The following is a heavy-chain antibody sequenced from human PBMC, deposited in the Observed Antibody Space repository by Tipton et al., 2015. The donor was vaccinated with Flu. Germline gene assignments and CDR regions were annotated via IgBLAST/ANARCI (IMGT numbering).Heavy chain of an antibody. V-gene: IGHV4-39*07. Sequence: TLSLTCTVSGGSISSYYWGWIRQPPGEGLEWIGSIYYSGSTYYNPSLESRVTISLDTSKKRFSLKLSSVTAADTAVYYCARQKGGNSSGYYYYFDYWGQGTLVTVSS. CDR3: ARQKGGNSSGYYYYFDY. CDR1: GGSISSYY. D-gene: IGHD3-22*01. J-gene: IGHJ4*02. CDR2: IYYSGST.